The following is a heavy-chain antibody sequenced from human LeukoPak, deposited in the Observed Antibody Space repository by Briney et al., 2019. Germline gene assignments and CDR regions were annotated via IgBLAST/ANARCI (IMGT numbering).Heavy chain of an antibody. D-gene: IGHD3-10*02. Sequence: PSETLSLICTVSGGSISSYYWSWIRQPPGKGLEWIGYFYYSGSTNYNPSLKSRVTISVDTSKNQFSLKLSSVPAADTAVYYCARDVFRAFDIWGQGTMVTVSS. CDR3: ARDVFRAFDI. CDR2: FYYSGST. CDR1: GGSISSYY. V-gene: IGHV4-59*01. J-gene: IGHJ3*02.